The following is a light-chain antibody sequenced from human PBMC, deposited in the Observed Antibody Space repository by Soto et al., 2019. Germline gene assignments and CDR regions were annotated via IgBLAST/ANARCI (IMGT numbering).Light chain of an antibody. CDR2: DAS. CDR3: QQNSTYPWT. Sequence: DIQLTQSPSTLSASVGDRVSITCRASQSISTWLAWYQQKPGKAPKLLIFDASILESRVSSRFSGRGSGTQYTLTTTTLQPDIFATYYSQQNSTYPWTFGKGTRV. J-gene: IGKJ1*01. CDR1: QSISTW. V-gene: IGKV1-5*01.